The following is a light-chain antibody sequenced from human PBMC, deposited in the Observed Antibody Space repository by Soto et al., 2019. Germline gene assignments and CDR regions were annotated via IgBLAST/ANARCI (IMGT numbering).Light chain of an antibody. Sequence: DIQMTPSPSSLSASVGDRVTITCRASQGISSYLAWYQQKPGKVPKLLIYAASTLHSGVQSRFSGSGSGTDFTLTISSLQPEDVANYYCRNDNSAPLTFGGGTKVEIK. CDR2: AAS. J-gene: IGKJ4*01. CDR3: RNDNSAPLT. CDR1: QGISSY. V-gene: IGKV1-27*01.